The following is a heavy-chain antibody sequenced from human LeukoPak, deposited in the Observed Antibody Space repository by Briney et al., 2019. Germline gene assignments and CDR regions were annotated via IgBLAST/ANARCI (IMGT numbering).Heavy chain of an antibody. CDR1: GFTVSSNY. CDR2: IYSGGST. J-gene: IGHJ6*03. Sequence: GGSLRLSCAASGFTVSSNYMSWVRQAPGKGLEWVSVIYSGGSTYYADSVKGRFTISRDNSKNILYLQMNSLRAEDTAIYYCAKLWTHYYYMDVWGEGTTVTVSS. D-gene: IGHD7-27*01. CDR3: AKLWTHYYYMDV. V-gene: IGHV3-53*01.